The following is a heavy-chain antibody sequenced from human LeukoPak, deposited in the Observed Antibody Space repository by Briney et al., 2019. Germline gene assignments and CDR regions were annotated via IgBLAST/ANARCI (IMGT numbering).Heavy chain of an antibody. J-gene: IGHJ4*02. CDR2: ISYDGSNK. CDR1: GFTFSSYA. Sequence: GGSLRLSCAASGFTFSSYAMHWVRQAPGKGLEWVAVISYDGSNKYYADSVKGRFTISRDNSKNTLYLQMNSLRAEDTAVYYCARDGWDSRLYYFDYWGQGTLVTVS. D-gene: IGHD1-26*01. CDR3: ARDGWDSRLYYFDY. V-gene: IGHV3-30-3*01.